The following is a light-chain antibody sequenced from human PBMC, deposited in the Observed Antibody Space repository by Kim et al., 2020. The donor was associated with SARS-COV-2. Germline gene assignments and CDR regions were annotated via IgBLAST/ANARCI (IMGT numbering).Light chain of an antibody. J-gene: IGLJ1*01. Sequence: APRKKTRIISWGNNIGSKSVDWYQQQPGQAPVLVIYYDSDRPSGIPERCSCSNSGNTATLTISRVEPGNDADYYCQVWDNSSDHYVFGTGTQVTVL. CDR1: NIGSKS. V-gene: IGLV3-21*04. CDR2: YDS. CDR3: QVWDNSSDHYV.